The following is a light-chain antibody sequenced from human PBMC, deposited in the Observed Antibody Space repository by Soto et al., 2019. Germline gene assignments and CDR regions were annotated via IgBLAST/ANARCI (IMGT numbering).Light chain of an antibody. CDR3: SSYTSSSTWV. V-gene: IGLV2-14*01. CDR2: EVS. Sequence: QSALTQPASVSGSPGQSITIPCTGTSSDVGGYNYVSWYQQHPGKAPKLMIYEVSNRPSGVSNRFSGSKSGNTASLTISGLPAEDEADYYCSSYTSSSTWVFGGGTKLTVL. CDR1: SSDVGGYNY. J-gene: IGLJ3*02.